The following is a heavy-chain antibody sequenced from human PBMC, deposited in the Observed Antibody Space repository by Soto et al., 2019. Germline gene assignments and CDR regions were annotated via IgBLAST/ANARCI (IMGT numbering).Heavy chain of an antibody. CDR3: AKWRRSNDILTGYYNSDFDY. Sequence: GGSLRLSCAASGFTFSSYAMSWVRQAPGKGLEWVSAISGSGGSTYYADSVKGRFTISRDNSKNTLYLQMNSLRAEDTAVYYCAKWRRSNDILTGYYNSDFDYWGQGTLVTVSS. V-gene: IGHV3-23*01. CDR1: GFTFSSYA. D-gene: IGHD3-9*01. J-gene: IGHJ4*02. CDR2: ISGSGGST.